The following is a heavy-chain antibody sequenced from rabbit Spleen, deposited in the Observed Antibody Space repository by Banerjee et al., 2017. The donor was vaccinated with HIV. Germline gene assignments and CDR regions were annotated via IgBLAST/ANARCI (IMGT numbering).Heavy chain of an antibody. CDR1: GVSFSGNSY. D-gene: IGHD8-1*01. V-gene: IGHV1S40*01. CDR3: ARDTGSSFSSYGMDL. J-gene: IGHJ6*01. Sequence: QSLEESGGDLVKPGASLTLTCTASGVSFSGNSYMCWVRQGPGKGLEWIVCIETGSSGFTYYASWAKGRFTISKTSSTTVTLQMTSLTAADTATYFCARDTGSSFSSYGMDLWGPGTLVTVS. CDR2: IETGSSGFT.